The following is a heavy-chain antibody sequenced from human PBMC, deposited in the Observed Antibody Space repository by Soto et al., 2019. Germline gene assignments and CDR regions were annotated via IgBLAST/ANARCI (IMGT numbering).Heavy chain of an antibody. CDR2: INHSGST. CDR3: AGRWNYYYGMDV. CDR1: GGSFSGYY. J-gene: IGHJ6*02. V-gene: IGHV4-34*01. Sequence: QVHLQQWGARLLKPSETLSLTCAVYGGSFSGYYWSWIRQPPGKGLEWIGEINHSGSTNNNPSLKSRVTRSVDTYKNQFSLNLTSVNAADTAVYCCAGRWNYYYGMDVWGQGTTVTVSS. D-gene: IGHD1-26*01.